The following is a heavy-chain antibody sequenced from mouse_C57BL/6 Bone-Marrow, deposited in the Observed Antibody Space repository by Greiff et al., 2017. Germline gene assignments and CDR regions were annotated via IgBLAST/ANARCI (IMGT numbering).Heavy chain of an antibody. Sequence: EVNVVESGGGLVQPGESLKLSCESNEYEFPSHDMSWVRKTPEKRLELVAAINSDGGSTYYPDTMERRFIISRDNTKKTLYLQMSSLRSEDTALYYCARANWDGFYWYFDVWGTGTTVTVSS. CDR1: EYEFPSHD. V-gene: IGHV5-2*01. J-gene: IGHJ1*03. CDR3: ARANWDGFYWYFDV. CDR2: INSDGGST. D-gene: IGHD4-1*01.